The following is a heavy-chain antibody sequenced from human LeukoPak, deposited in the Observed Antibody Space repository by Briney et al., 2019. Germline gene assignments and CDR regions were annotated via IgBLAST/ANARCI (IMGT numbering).Heavy chain of an antibody. D-gene: IGHD6-19*01. V-gene: IGHV3-30*02. CDR1: GFTFRSYG. J-gene: IGHJ5*02. CDR2: IGYDGSNK. CDR3: ARGDSSGWYH. Sequence: SGGSLRLSCAASGFTFRSYGMHWVRQAPGKGLEWVTFIGYDGSNKYYTDSVKGRFTISRDNSKNTLYLQMNSLRTEDTAVYYCARGDSSGWYHWGQGTLVTLSS.